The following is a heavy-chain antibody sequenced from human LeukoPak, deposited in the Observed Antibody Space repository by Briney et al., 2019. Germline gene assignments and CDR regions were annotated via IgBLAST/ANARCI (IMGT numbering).Heavy chain of an antibody. V-gene: IGHV1-69*13. CDR2: IIPIFGTA. CDR1: GGTFISYA. CDR3: AMGYPPPLDFDY. Sequence: GASVKVSCKASGGTFISYAISWVRQAPGQGLEWMGGIIPIFGTANYAQKFQGRVTITADESTSTAYMELSSLRSEDTAVYYCAMGYPPPLDFDYWGQGTLVTVSS. D-gene: IGHD3-16*02. J-gene: IGHJ4*02.